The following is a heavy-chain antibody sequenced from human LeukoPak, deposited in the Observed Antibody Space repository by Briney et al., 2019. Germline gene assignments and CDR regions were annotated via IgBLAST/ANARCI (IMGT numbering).Heavy chain of an antibody. D-gene: IGHD3-22*01. CDR1: GGSVSSGSYY. J-gene: IGHJ5*02. V-gene: IGHV4-39*07. Sequence: SETLSLTCTVSGGSVSSGSYYWSWIRQPPGKGLEWIGEINHIRSTNYNPSLKSRVTISVDTSKNQFSLKLSSLTAADTAVYYCARGPNSSGYYLVPWFDPWGQGTLVTVSS. CDR3: ARGPNSSGYYLVPWFDP. CDR2: INHIRST.